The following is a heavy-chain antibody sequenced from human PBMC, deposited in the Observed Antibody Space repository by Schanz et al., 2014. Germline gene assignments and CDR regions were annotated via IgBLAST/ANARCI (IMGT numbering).Heavy chain of an antibody. CDR2: ISYDGSNK. Sequence: QVQLVESGGGVVQPGRSLRLSCAASGFTFSSYGMHWVRQSPGKGLEWVALISYDGSNKYYADSVKGRFTISRDSSKNSLYLQMNSLRAEDTAVYYCARPSDSSWYMDVWGKGTTVTVSS. V-gene: IGHV3-30*03. D-gene: IGHD2-21*02. CDR1: GFTFSSYG. CDR3: ARPSDSSWYMDV. J-gene: IGHJ6*03.